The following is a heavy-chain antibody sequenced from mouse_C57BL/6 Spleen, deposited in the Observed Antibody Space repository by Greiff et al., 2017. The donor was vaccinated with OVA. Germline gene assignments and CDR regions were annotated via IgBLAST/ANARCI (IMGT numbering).Heavy chain of an antibody. CDR2: IDPSDSYT. Sequence: QVHVKQSGAELVRPGTSVKLSCKASGYTSTSYWMHWVKQRPGQGLEWIGVIDPSDSYTNYNQKFKGKATLTVDTSSSTAYMQLSSLTSEDSAVYYCARPPYYYGSSPSFDYWGQGTTLTVSS. CDR3: ARPPYYYGSSPSFDY. V-gene: IGHV1-59*01. J-gene: IGHJ2*01. D-gene: IGHD1-1*01. CDR1: GYTSTSYW.